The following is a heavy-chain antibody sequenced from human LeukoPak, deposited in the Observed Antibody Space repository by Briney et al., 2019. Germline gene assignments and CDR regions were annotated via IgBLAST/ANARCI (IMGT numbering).Heavy chain of an antibody. CDR1: GFTFSSYA. D-gene: IGHD1-26*01. J-gene: IGHJ4*02. CDR2: ISGSGGST. Sequence: PGGSLRLSCAASGFTFSSYAMSWVRQAPGKGLEWVSAISGSGGSTYYADSVKGRFTISRDNSKNTPYLQMNSLRAEDTAVYYCAKDMANGSYSGYWGQGTLVTVSS. V-gene: IGHV3-23*01. CDR3: AKDMANGSYSGY.